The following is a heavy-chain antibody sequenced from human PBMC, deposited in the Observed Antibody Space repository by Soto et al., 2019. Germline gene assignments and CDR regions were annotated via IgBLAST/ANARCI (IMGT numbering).Heavy chain of an antibody. D-gene: IGHD3-22*01. Sequence: SETLSLTCTVSGGSISSSSYYWCWIRQHPGKGLEWIGSIYYSGSTYYNPSLKSRVTISVDTSKNQFSLKLSSVTAADTAVYYCARDLVYDSSGYYFFPVWGQGTPVTVSS. CDR3: ARDLVYDSSGYYFFPV. CDR1: GGSISSSSYY. V-gene: IGHV4-39*07. J-gene: IGHJ4*02. CDR2: IYYSGST.